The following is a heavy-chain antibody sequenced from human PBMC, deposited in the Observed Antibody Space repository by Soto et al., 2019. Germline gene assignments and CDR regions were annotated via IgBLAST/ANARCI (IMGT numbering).Heavy chain of an antibody. CDR2: ISDTAT. J-gene: IGHJ4*02. Sequence: GGSLRLSCTASGFPFSSYAMSWVRQAPGEGLEWVSHISDTATYYADSVKGRFTISRDDSKNTLYLQMDSLRAEDTAKYYCAKGRAVAGFYRYFDHWGQGTLVTVSS. V-gene: IGHV3-23*01. CDR3: AKGRAVAGFYRYFDH. CDR1: GFPFSSYA. D-gene: IGHD6-19*01.